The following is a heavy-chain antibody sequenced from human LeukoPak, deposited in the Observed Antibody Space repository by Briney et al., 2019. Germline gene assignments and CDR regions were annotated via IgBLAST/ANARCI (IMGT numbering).Heavy chain of an antibody. CDR2: IYYSGST. J-gene: IGHJ4*02. Sequence: SETLSLTCTVSGGSISSYYWSWIRQPPGKGLEWIGYIYYSGSTNYNPSLKSRVTISVDTSKNQFSLKLSSVTAADTAVYYCARDTTVGAFDYWGQGTLVTVSS. CDR1: GGSISSYY. CDR3: ARDTTVGAFDY. V-gene: IGHV4-59*01. D-gene: IGHD1-26*01.